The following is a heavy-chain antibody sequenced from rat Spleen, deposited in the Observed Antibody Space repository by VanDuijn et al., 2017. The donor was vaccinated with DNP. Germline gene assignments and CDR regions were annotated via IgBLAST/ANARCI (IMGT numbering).Heavy chain of an antibody. J-gene: IGHJ4*01. CDR3: ALLQWSGYSTLGA. CDR1: GFTFSDYN. D-gene: IGHD1-1*01. V-gene: IGHV5S10*01. CDR2: IIYDGSRT. Sequence: EVQLVESGGGLVQPGRSLKVSCAASGFTFSDYNMAWVRQAPKKGLEWVATIIYDGSRTYYRDSVKGRFTISRDNARSTLYLQMDSLRSEDTATYYGALLQWSGYSTLGAWGQGTSVTVSS.